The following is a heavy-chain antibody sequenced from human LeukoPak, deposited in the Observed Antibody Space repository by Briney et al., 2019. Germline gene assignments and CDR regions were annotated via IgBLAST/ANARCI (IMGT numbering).Heavy chain of an antibody. CDR1: GFNVSDYY. V-gene: IGHV3-11*06. Sequence: KPGGSLRLSRAASGFNVSDYYMSWLRQAPGKGLEWVSYISSSSSYTNYADSVKGRFTISRDNAKNSLYLRMNSLRAEDTAVYYCARGGSRKWFDPWGQGTLVTVSS. CDR2: ISSSSSYT. J-gene: IGHJ5*02. D-gene: IGHD1-14*01. CDR3: ARGGSRKWFDP.